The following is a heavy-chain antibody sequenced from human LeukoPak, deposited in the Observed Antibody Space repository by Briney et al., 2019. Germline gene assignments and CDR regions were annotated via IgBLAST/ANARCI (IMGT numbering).Heavy chain of an antibody. J-gene: IGHJ4*02. D-gene: IGHD3-10*01. CDR3: ARASGPFDY. V-gene: IGHV3-33*01. CDR2: IWNDGSNK. CDR1: GFTFSVNG. Sequence: PGRSLRLSCAASGFTFSVNGMHWVRQAPGKGLEWVAVIWNDGSNKYYADSVKGRFTISRDNSKNTLYLQMNSLRAEDTAVYSCARASGPFDYWGQGTLVTVSS.